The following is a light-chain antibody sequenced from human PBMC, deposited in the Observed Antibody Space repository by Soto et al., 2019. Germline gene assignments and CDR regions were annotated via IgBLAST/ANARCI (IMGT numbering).Light chain of an antibody. CDR2: QVS. CDR1: QSLVHSDGNTY. J-gene: IGKJ2*01. CDR3: MQGTHWPYT. V-gene: IGKV2-30*02. Sequence: DVVMTQSPLSLPVTLGQPASISCRSSQSLVHSDGNTYLNWYQQRPGQSPRRLIYQVSNRDSGVPDRFSGIASGSDFTLKISRVEAEDVGVYYCMQGTHWPYTFGQGTKLEIK.